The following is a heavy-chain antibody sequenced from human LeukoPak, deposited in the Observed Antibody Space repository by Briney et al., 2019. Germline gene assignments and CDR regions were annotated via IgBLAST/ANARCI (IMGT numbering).Heavy chain of an antibody. V-gene: IGHV4-59*12. Sequence: PSETLSLTCTVSGGSISSYYWSWIRQPPGKGLEWIGYIYYSGSTNYNPSLKSRVTISVDTSKNQFSLKLSSVTAADTAVYYCARVLLGSGYYSPLDYWGQGTLVTVSS. CDR1: GGSISSYY. CDR2: IYYSGST. D-gene: IGHD3-22*01. J-gene: IGHJ4*02. CDR3: ARVLLGSGYYSPLDY.